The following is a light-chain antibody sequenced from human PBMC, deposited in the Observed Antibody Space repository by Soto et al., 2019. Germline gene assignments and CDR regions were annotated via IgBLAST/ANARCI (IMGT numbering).Light chain of an antibody. V-gene: IGKV1-39*01. CDR1: QPISTY. J-gene: IGKJ2*01. CDR3: QQSSSAPPYT. CDR2: GAV. Sequence: DIQMTQSPSSLSASVGDRVTITCRASQPISTYLNWYQVTPGKAPRLLIFGAVSLQSGVPSRFSGSGSGTDFTLTINNLHPEDSASYYCQQSSSAPPYTFGRGTTLEI.